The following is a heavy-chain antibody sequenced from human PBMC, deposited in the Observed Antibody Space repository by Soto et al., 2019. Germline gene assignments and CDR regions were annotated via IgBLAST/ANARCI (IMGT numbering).Heavy chain of an antibody. CDR2: IKSKTDGGTT. V-gene: IGHV3-15*07. CDR1: GFTFSNAW. CDR3: TTEGSGSGWYGWFDP. J-gene: IGHJ5*02. D-gene: IGHD6-19*01. Sequence: PGGSLRLSCAASGFTFSNAWMNWVRQAPGKGLEWVGRIKSKTDGGTTDYAAPVKGRFTISRDDSKNTLYLQMNSLKTKDTAVYYCTTEGSGSGWYGWFDPWGQGTQVTVSS.